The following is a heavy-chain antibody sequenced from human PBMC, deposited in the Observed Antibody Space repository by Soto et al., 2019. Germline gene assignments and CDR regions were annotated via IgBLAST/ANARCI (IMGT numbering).Heavy chain of an antibody. CDR2: ISAKNGNT. Sequence: QVQLVQSGAEVRKPGASVRVSCETSGYTFNKFGISWVRQAPGQGLEWMGWISAKNGNTDYAQKFQGRVTMTTDTSTGTAYMELRSLRSDDTAVYYCVRDHQLATIWFDWWGQGTLVTVSS. CDR1: GYTFNKFG. J-gene: IGHJ4*02. V-gene: IGHV1-18*01. D-gene: IGHD1-1*01. CDR3: VRDHQLATIWFDW.